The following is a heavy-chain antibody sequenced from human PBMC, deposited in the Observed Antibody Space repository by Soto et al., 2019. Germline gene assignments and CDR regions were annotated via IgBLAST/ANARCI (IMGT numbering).Heavy chain of an antibody. V-gene: IGHV4-59*11. J-gene: IGHJ5*02. CDR3: ARLPGGDGAP. CDR1: GGSISGHY. Sequence: QVLLQESGPGLVKPSETLSLTCTVSGGSISGHYWSWIRQPPGKGLEWIGYIYYIGRTNYNPSRRSRVTISPDTSKNQVSLKLNSVTAADTAVYYCARLPGGDGAPWGQGILVTVSS. CDR2: IYYIGRT. D-gene: IGHD2-21*02.